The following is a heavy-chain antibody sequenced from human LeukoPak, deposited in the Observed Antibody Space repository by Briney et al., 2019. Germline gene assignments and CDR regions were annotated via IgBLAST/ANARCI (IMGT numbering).Heavy chain of an antibody. J-gene: IGHJ3*02. CDR2: IIPIFGTA. CDR1: GGTFSSYA. CDR3: AREGRVIVALKDAFDI. D-gene: IGHD3-22*01. Sequence: EASVKVSCKASGGTFSSYAISWVRQAPGQGLELMGGIIPIFGTANYAQKFQGRVTITTDESTSTAYMELSSLRSEDTAVYYCAREGRVIVALKDAFDIWGQGTMVTVSS. V-gene: IGHV1-69*05.